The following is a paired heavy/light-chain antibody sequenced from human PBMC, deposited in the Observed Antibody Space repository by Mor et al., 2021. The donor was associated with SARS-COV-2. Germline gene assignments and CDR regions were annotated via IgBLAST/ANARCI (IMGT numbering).Heavy chain of an antibody. D-gene: IGHD3-22*01. V-gene: IGHV1-69*01. Sequence: QVQLVQSGAEVKKPGSSVKVSCKASGGTFGSYAITWVRQAPGQGLEWMGGIIPIFGTTNYAQRFQDRVTFTADESTSTAYMEVSSLRAEDTAVYYCTRIYQYDGSGLYFDFWGQGTLVTVSS. CDR3: TRIYQYDGSGLYFDF. J-gene: IGHJ4*02. CDR1: GGTFGSYA. CDR2: IIPIFGTT.
Light chain of an antibody. CDR1: QSVSSF. J-gene: IGKJ4*01. Sequence: EIVLTQSPATLSLSPGERATLSCRASQSVSSFLAWYQQKAGQAPRLLIYDASNRATGIPARFSGSGSGTDFTLTISSLEPEDFAVYYCQQRSNWPPRLSFGGGTKVEIK. CDR2: DAS. CDR3: QQRSNWPPRLS. V-gene: IGKV3-11*01.